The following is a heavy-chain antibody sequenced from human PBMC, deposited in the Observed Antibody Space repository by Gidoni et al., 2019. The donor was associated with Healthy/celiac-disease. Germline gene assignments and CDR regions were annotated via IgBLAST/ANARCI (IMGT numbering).Heavy chain of an antibody. CDR1: GGTVRSYA. J-gene: IGHJ6*02. CDR2: IIPIFCKA. CDR3: ARERVGAMGDYYYGMDV. D-gene: IGHD1-26*01. Sequence: QVQLVQSGAEVKKPGSSVKVSCKASGGTVRSYAISWVRQAPGQGLEWMGGIIPIFCKANYAQKFQGRVTITADESTSTAYMELSSLRSEDTAVYYCARERVGAMGDYYYGMDVWGQGTTVTVSS. V-gene: IGHV1-69*01.